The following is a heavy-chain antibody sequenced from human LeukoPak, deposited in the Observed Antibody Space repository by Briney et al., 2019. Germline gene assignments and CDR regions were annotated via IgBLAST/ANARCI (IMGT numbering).Heavy chain of an antibody. Sequence: PSETLSVTCSVSGGSITSGFYYWGWIRQTSGKGLEWIGSLYNSGSTHYNPSLKGRVAVSIDTSKNQFSLRMHSVTAADTAIYYCVRNRTAGTFDSWGQGTLVIVSS. CDR3: VRNRTAGTFDS. D-gene: IGHD1-14*01. J-gene: IGHJ4*02. V-gene: IGHV4-39*01. CDR1: GGSITSGFYY. CDR2: LYNSGST.